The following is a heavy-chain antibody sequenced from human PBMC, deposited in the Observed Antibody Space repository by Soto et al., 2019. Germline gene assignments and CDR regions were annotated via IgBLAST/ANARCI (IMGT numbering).Heavy chain of an antibody. CDR3: ARDPYYYGSEGDYYYGMDV. J-gene: IGHJ6*02. Sequence: QVQLVQSGAEVKKPGSSVKVSCKASGGTFSSYAISWVRQAPGQGLELMGGVIPIFGTANYAQKFQGRVTITADESTSTAYLELSSLRSEDTAVYYCARDPYYYGSEGDYYYGMDVWGQGTTVTVSS. CDR2: VIPIFGTA. D-gene: IGHD3-10*01. V-gene: IGHV1-69*01. CDR1: GGTFSSYA.